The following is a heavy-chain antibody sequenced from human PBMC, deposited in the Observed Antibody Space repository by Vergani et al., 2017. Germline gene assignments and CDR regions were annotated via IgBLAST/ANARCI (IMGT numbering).Heavy chain of an antibody. J-gene: IGHJ4*02. Sequence: QVQLVQSGAEVKKPGASVKVSCKASGYTFTSYGISWVRQAPGQGLEWMGWISAYNGNTNYAQKLQGRVTMTTDTSTSTAYMELRSLRSDDTAVYYCARVQVLRYFDWLSHTNGFDYWGQGTLVTVSS. V-gene: IGHV1-18*01. CDR1: GYTFTSYG. D-gene: IGHD3-9*01. CDR2: ISAYNGNT. CDR3: ARVQVLRYFDWLSHTNGFDY.